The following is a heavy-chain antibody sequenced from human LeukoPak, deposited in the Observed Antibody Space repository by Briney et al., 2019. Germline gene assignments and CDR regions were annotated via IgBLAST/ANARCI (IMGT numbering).Heavy chain of an antibody. CDR3: ARDPSSGVDY. CDR2: ISSSSSYI. CDR1: GFTFSIYS. J-gene: IGHJ4*02. Sequence: GSLRLSCAASGFTFSIYSMNWVRQAPGKGLEWVSSISSSSSYIYYADSVKGRFTISRDNAKNSLYLQMNSLRAEDTAVYYCARDPSSGVDYWGQGTLVTVSS. V-gene: IGHV3-21*01. D-gene: IGHD6-19*01.